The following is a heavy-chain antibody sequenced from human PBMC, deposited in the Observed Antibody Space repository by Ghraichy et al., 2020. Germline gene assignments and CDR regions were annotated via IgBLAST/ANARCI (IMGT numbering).Heavy chain of an antibody. CDR1: GFTFSSFW. Sequence: GGSLRLSCEAFGFTFSSFWMSWVRQAPGRGLEWVANIDQDGNQKKYVDSVKGRFTISRDNAKNSMYLQMDRLRAEDTAEYYCARRTALAGVPGWGYRMDVWGQGTTVTFSS. CDR2: IDQDGNQK. CDR3: ARRTALAGVPGWGYRMDV. J-gene: IGHJ6*02. V-gene: IGHV3-7*03. D-gene: IGHD6-19*01.